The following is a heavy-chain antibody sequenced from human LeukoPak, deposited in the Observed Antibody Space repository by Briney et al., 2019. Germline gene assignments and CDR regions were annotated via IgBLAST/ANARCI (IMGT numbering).Heavy chain of an antibody. CDR2: ITASSTAI. CDR1: GFTFNTYT. J-gene: IGHJ5*02. Sequence: GVLRLSCAASGFTFNTYTMNWVRQAPGKGLEWVSSITASSTAIYSADSVKGRFTISRDNAKNFLYLQMNSLRAEDTAVYYCARGATDVTRWFDPWGQGTRVTVSS. CDR3: ARGATDVTRWFDP. V-gene: IGHV3-21*01. D-gene: IGHD1-1*01.